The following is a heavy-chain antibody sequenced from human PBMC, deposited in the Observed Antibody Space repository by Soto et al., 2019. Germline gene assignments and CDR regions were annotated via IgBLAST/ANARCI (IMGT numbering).Heavy chain of an antibody. CDR3: ARDWRLLYYKDAFDI. V-gene: IGHV3-30-3*01. CDR2: ISYDGSNK. D-gene: IGHD2-8*01. J-gene: IGHJ3*02. Sequence: VQLVESGGGLVKPGGSLRLSCAASGFTFSSYAMHWVRQAPGKGLEWVAVISYDGSNKYYADSVKGRFTISRDNSKNTLYLQMNSLRAEDTAVYYCARDWRLLYYKDAFDIWGQGTMVTVSS. CDR1: GFTFSSYA.